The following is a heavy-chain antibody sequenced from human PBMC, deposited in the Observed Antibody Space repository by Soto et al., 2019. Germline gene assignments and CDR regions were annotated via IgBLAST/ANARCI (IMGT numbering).Heavy chain of an antibody. J-gene: IGHJ4*02. V-gene: IGHV1-69*13. CDR1: GGTFSSYA. Sequence: SAKVSCKASGGTFSSYAISWVRQAPGQGLEWMGGIIPIFGTANYAQKFQGRVTITADESTSTAYMELRSLRSDDTAVYYCASSNYYDSSGYYSFDYWGQGTLVTVSS. D-gene: IGHD3-22*01. CDR3: ASSNYYDSSGYYSFDY. CDR2: IIPIFGTA.